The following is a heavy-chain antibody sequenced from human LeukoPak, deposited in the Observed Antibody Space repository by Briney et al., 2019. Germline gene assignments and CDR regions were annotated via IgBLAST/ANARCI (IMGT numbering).Heavy chain of an antibody. CDR2: INHSGST. CDR3: ARGPFYYDTVNSYYGMDV. D-gene: IGHD3-22*01. Sequence: SETLSLTCAVYGGSFSGYYWSWIRQPPGKGLEWIGEINHSGSTNYNPSLKSRVTISVDTSKNQFSLKLSSVTAADTAVYYCARGPFYYDTVNSYYGMDVWGQGTTVTVS. CDR1: GGSFSGYY. V-gene: IGHV4-34*01. J-gene: IGHJ6*02.